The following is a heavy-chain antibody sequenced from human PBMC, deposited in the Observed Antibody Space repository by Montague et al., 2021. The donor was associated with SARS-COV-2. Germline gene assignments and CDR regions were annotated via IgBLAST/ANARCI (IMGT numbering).Heavy chain of an antibody. CDR1: GDSVSSTTYY. CDR3: ARVGEGRTFYY. Sequence: SETLSLTCTVSGDSVSSTTYYWAWIRQPPGKGLEYIGTIYYNGSSYYNPSLKSRVAMSVDTSKNQFSLKLDSVTAADTAVYYCARVGEGRTFYYWGQGILVTVSA. CDR2: IYYNGSS. D-gene: IGHD3-10*01. V-gene: IGHV4-39*07. J-gene: IGHJ4*02.